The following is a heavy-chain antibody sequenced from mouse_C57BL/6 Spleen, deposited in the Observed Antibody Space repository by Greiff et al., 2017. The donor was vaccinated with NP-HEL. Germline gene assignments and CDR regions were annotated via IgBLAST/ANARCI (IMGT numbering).Heavy chain of an antibody. D-gene: IGHD2-2*01. CDR2: ISSGSSTI. V-gene: IGHV5-17*01. CDR3: ARLNYGYSYYFDY. Sequence: EVMLVESGGGLVKPGGSLKLSCAASGFTFSDYGMHWVRQAPEKGLEWVAYISSGSSTIYYADTVKGRFTISSDNAKNTLFLQMTSLRSEDTAMYYCARLNYGYSYYFDYWGQGTTLTVSS. J-gene: IGHJ2*01. CDR1: GFTFSDYG.